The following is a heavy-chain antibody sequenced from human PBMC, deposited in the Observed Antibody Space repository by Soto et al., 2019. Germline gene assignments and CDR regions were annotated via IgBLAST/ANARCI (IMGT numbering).Heavy chain of an antibody. V-gene: IGHV3-74*01. J-gene: IGHJ6*02. CDR3: AEFSGYYGMDV. CDR2: INSDGSST. CDR1: GFTFGSYW. D-gene: IGHD3-10*01. Sequence: GGSLRLSCAASGFTFGSYWMHWVRQAPGKGLVWVSRINSDGSSTSYADSVKGRFTISRDNAKNTLYLQMNSLRAEDTAVYYCAEFSGYYGMDVWGQGTTVTVSS.